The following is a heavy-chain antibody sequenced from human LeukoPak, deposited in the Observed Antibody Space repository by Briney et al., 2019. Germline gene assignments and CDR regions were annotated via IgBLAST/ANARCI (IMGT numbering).Heavy chain of an antibody. CDR1: GGSFSGYY. D-gene: IGHD4-23*01. V-gene: IGHV4-34*01. Sequence: PSETLSLTRAVYGGSFSGYYWSWIRQPPGKGLEWIGEINHSGSTNYNPSLKSRVTISVDTSKNQFSLKLSSVTAADTAVYYCAISYGGNPALGYWGQGTLVTVSS. CDR3: AISYGGNPALGY. CDR2: INHSGST. J-gene: IGHJ4*02.